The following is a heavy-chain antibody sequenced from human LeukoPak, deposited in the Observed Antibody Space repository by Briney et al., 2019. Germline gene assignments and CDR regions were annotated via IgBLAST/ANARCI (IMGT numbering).Heavy chain of an antibody. D-gene: IGHD5-12*01. CDR3: VKGGYSGYDFFDY. J-gene: IGHJ4*02. CDR1: GLTFSSYG. CDR2: IWYGGSNK. Sequence: PGRSLRLSCAASGLTFSSYGMHWVRQAPGKGLEWVAVIWYGGSNKYYADSVKGRFTISRDSSKNTLYLQMNSLRAEDTAVYYCVKGGYSGYDFFDYWGQGTLVTVSS. V-gene: IGHV3-30*18.